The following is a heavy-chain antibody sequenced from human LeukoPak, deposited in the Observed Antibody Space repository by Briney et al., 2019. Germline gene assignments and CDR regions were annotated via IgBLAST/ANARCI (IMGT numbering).Heavy chain of an antibody. J-gene: IGHJ4*02. CDR1: GVSISSYF. CDR3: ASQLGGTTFH. V-gene: IGHV4-59*01. Sequence: SETLSLTCTVSGVSISSYFWSWIRQPPEKGLEWIGYVYYNGITNYNPSLKSRVAISLDTSKNQFSLNLNSVTAADTAVYYCASQLGGTTFHWGQGTLVTVSS. CDR2: VYYNGIT. D-gene: IGHD1-1*01.